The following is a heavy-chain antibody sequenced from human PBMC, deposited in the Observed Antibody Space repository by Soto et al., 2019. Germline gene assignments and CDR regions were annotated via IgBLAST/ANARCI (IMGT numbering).Heavy chain of an antibody. Sequence: PSETLSLTCAVYGGSFSGYYWSWIRQPPGKGLEWIGEINHSGSTNYNPSLKSRVTISVDTSKNQFSLKLSSVTAADAAVYYCARGRRCSSTSCYVNAYHYWGQGTLVTVSS. CDR1: GGSFSGYY. CDR3: ARGRRCSSTSCYVNAYHY. CDR2: INHSGST. V-gene: IGHV4-34*01. J-gene: IGHJ4*02. D-gene: IGHD2-2*01.